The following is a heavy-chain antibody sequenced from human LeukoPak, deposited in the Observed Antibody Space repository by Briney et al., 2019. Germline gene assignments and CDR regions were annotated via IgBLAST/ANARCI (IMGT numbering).Heavy chain of an antibody. CDR3: ARVYTYYDYVWGSYRFGRFDY. CDR2: IYYSGST. Sequence: SETLSLTCAVSGGSISSGGYSWSWIRQPPGKGLEWIGYIYYSGSTYYNPSLKSRVTISVDTSKNQFSLKLSSVTAADTAVYYCARVYTYYDYVWGSYRFGRFDYWGQGTLVTVSS. CDR1: GGSISSGGYS. V-gene: IGHV4-30-4*07. J-gene: IGHJ4*02. D-gene: IGHD3-16*02.